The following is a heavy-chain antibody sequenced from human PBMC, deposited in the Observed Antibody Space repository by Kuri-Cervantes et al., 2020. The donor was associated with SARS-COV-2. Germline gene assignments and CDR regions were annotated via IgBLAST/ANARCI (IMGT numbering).Heavy chain of an antibody. Sequence: LSLTCAASGFTFSSHAMHWVRQAPGKGLEWVAVISYDGTNKYYADSVRGRFTISRDNSNNTLSLQMNSLRGEDTAVYYCASLQSSSDFWSGYPWVRGWFDPWGQGTLVTVSS. D-gene: IGHD3-3*01. CDR1: GFTFSSHA. CDR2: ISYDGTNK. V-gene: IGHV3-30*03. CDR3: ASLQSSSDFWSGYPWVRGWFDP. J-gene: IGHJ5*02.